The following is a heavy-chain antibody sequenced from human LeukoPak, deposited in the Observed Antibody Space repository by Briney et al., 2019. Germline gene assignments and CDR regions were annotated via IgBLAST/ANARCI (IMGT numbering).Heavy chain of an antibody. J-gene: IGHJ2*01. V-gene: IGHV3-53*01. D-gene: IGHD3-10*01. Sequence: PGGSLRLSCAASGLTVSNNYMSWVRQAPGKGLEWVSVIYGGGSTFYADSVQRRFTISRDNSKNTLYLQMNSLRVEDTAFYYCARSNYGDWHFDLWGRGTLVTVSS. CDR1: GLTVSNNY. CDR2: IYGGGST. CDR3: ARSNYGDWHFDL.